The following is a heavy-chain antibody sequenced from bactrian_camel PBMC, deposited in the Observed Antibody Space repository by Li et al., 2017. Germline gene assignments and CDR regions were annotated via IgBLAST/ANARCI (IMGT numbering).Heavy chain of an antibody. CDR2: IASDGRT. Sequence: HVQLVESGGGSVQAGGSLRLSCTVTGYRYLQNCMAWFRRVPGKGPEGVATIASDGRTTYADSVKGRFTISRDNAKNTLYLQLNSLTREDSAMYYCTRETQWVGYHEFAEYWGQGTQ. CDR1: GYRYLQNC. CDR3: TRETQWVGYHEFAEY. V-gene: IGHV3S53*01. J-gene: IGHJ4*01. D-gene: IGHD5*01.